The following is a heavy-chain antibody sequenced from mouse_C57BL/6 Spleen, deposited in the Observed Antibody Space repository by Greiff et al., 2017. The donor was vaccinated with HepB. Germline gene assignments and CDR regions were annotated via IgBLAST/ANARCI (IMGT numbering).Heavy chain of an antibody. J-gene: IGHJ3*01. CDR2: IRLKSDNYAT. Sequence: DVQLVESGGGLVQPGGSMKLSCVASGFTFSNYWMNWVRQSPEKGLEWVAQIRLKSDNYATHYAESVKGRFTISRDDSKSSVYLQMNNLRAEDTGIYYCTGGIYYYGSSPRLAYWGQGTLVTVSA. CDR3: TGGIYYYGSSPRLAY. CDR1: GFTFSNYW. D-gene: IGHD1-1*01. V-gene: IGHV6-3*01.